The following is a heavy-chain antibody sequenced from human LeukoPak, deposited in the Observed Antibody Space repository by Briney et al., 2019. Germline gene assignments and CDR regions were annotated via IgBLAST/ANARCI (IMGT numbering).Heavy chain of an antibody. V-gene: IGHV3-23*01. CDR3: AKDGSGSPNDY. J-gene: IGHJ4*02. CDR1: GFTFSSYG. D-gene: IGHD3-10*01. CDR2: ISGSGGST. Sequence: GESLRLSCAASGFTFSSYGMSWVRQAPGKGLEWVSAISGSGGSTYYADSVKGRFTISRDNSKNTLYLQMNSLRAEDTAVYYCAKDGSGSPNDYWGQGTLVTVSS.